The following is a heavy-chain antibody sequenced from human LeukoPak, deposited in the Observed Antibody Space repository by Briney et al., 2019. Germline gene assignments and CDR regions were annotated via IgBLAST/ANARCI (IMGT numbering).Heavy chain of an antibody. V-gene: IGHV3-74*01. D-gene: IGHD2-2*01. CDR2: IKSDGSST. Sequence: GGSLRLPCVASGFTFSSYWMYWVRQAPGKGLVWVSRIKSDGSSTTYADSVKGRFTISRDNAKNTLYLQMNSLRAEDTAVYYCARAYASGLDYWGQETLVTVSS. CDR3: ARAYASGLDY. CDR1: GFTFSSYW. J-gene: IGHJ4*02.